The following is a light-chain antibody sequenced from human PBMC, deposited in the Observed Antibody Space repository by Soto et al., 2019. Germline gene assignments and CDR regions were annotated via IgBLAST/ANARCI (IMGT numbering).Light chain of an antibody. Sequence: QSALTQPASVSGSPGQSITISCTGTSSDVGGYNYVSWYQQHPGKAPKLMIYEVSNRPSGVSNRFSGSKSGNTASLTISGLQAEDEADYYCSSYTRSSTFYVFGTGPKLTVL. V-gene: IGLV2-14*01. J-gene: IGLJ1*01. CDR3: SSYTRSSTFYV. CDR2: EVS. CDR1: SSDVGGYNY.